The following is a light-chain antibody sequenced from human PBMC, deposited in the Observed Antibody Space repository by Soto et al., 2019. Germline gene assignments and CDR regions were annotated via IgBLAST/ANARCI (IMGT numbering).Light chain of an antibody. CDR3: QQFNNYPLT. J-gene: IGKJ4*01. Sequence: QSPSSLSASVGDRVTITCRASQGISSALGWFQQKPGKAPNLLIYDASSLKSGVPSRFSGSGSGTDFTLTISSLQPADFATYYCQQFNNYPLTFGGGTKVDIK. CDR2: DAS. V-gene: IGKV1D-13*01. CDR1: QGISSA.